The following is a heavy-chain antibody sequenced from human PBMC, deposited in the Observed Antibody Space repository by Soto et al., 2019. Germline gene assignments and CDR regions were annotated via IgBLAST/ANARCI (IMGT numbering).Heavy chain of an antibody. Sequence: QVQLQQSGPGLVKPSQTLSLTCAISGDSVSSNSAAWNWIRQSPSRGLEWLGRTYYRSKWYNDYAVSVKSRITMTPDTSKNQFSLQLNSVTPEDTAVYYCASSFVVSIAAQCYYYYGMDVWGQGTTVTVSS. D-gene: IGHD6-6*01. J-gene: IGHJ6*02. CDR3: ASSFVVSIAAQCYYYYGMDV. CDR2: TYYRSKWYN. CDR1: GDSVSSNSAA. V-gene: IGHV6-1*01.